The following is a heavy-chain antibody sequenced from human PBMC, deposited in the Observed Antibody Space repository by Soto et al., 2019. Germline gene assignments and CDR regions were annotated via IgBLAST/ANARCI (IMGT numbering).Heavy chain of an antibody. CDR1: GGSISSGGYY. D-gene: IGHD3-9*01. CDR2: IYYSGST. CDR3: ARGRLNDILTGDGMDV. J-gene: IGHJ6*02. V-gene: IGHV4-31*03. Sequence: SETLSLTCTVSGGSISSGGYYWSWIRQHPGKGLEWIGYIYYSGSTYYNPSLKSRVTISVDTSKNQFSLKLSSVTAADTAVYYCARGRLNDILTGDGMDVWGQGTTVTVSS.